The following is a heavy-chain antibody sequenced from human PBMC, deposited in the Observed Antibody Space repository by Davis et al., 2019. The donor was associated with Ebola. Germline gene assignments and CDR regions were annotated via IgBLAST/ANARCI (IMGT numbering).Heavy chain of an antibody. CDR2: IKQDGGEK. D-gene: IGHD4-23*01. Sequence: GGSLRLSCAASGFTFSNYWMSWVRQAPGKGPEWVAIIKQDGGEKYYVDSVKGRFTISRDNAKNSLFLQMNSLRAEDTALYYCASGDGRGNSYDMDVWGQGTTVTVSS. CDR3: ASGDGRGNSYDMDV. J-gene: IGHJ6*02. CDR1: GFTFSNYW. V-gene: IGHV3-7*03.